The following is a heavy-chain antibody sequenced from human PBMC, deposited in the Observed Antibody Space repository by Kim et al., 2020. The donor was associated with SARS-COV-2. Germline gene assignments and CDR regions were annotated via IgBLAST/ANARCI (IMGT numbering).Heavy chain of an antibody. D-gene: IGHD6-19*01. J-gene: IGHJ4*02. Sequence: YVADSVKGRFSVSRDSSKNVLYLQMNSLSGGDSAMYYCARERGVAVAGNADWGQGTLVTVSS. V-gene: IGHV3-53*01. CDR3: ARERGVAVAGNAD.